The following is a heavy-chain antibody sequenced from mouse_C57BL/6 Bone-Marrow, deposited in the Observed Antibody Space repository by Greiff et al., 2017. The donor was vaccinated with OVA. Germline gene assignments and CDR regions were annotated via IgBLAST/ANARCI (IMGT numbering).Heavy chain of an antibody. D-gene: IGHD1-1*01. CDR1: GYAFSSSW. CDR3: ARWYYYGSSYAWFAY. Sequence: QVQLKESGPELVKPGASVKISCKASGYAFSSSWMNWVQQRPGKGLEWIGRIYPGDGDTNYNGKFKGKATLTADKSSSTAYMQLSSLTSEDSAVYFCARWYYYGSSYAWFAYWGQGTLVTVSA. V-gene: IGHV1-82*01. J-gene: IGHJ3*01. CDR2: IYPGDGDT.